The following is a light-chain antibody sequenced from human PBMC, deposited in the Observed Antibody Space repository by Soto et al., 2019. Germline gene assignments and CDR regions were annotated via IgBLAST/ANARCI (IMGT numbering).Light chain of an antibody. Sequence: DILMTQSPSTLSASVGDRVTITCRASQSISSWLAWYQQKPGKAPKLLIYDASSLESGVPSRFSGSGSGTEFTLTISSLQPDDFATYYCQQYNSYSLFTFGPGTKVDIQ. CDR1: QSISSW. V-gene: IGKV1-5*01. CDR2: DAS. CDR3: QQYNSYSLFT. J-gene: IGKJ3*01.